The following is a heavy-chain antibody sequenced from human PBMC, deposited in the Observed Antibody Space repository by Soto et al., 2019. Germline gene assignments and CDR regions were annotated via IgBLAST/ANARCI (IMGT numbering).Heavy chain of an antibody. J-gene: IGHJ6*02. V-gene: IGHV3-9*01. CDR2: ISWNSGSI. D-gene: IGHD6-6*01. Sequence: PGGSLRLSCAASGFTFDDYAMHWVRQAPGKGLEWVSGISWNSGSIGYADSVKGRLTISRDNAKNSLYLQMNSLRAEDTALYYCAKVYSSSLYYYGMDVWGQGTTVTVSS. CDR3: AKVYSSSLYYYGMDV. CDR1: GFTFDDYA.